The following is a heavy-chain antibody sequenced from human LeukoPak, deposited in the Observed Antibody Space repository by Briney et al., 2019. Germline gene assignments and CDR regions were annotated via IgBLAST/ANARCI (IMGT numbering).Heavy chain of an antibody. D-gene: IGHD5-18*01. CDR1: GYTFTSYG. J-gene: IGHJ6*02. V-gene: IGHV1-18*01. CDR2: ISAYNGNT. CDR3: ARSGYSYGWGYYGMDV. Sequence: ASVKVSCKASGYTFTSYGISWVRQAPGQGLEWMGWISAYNGNTNYAQKFQGRVTMTRNTSISTAYMELSSLRSEDTAVYYCARSGYSYGWGYYGMDVWGQGTTVTVSS.